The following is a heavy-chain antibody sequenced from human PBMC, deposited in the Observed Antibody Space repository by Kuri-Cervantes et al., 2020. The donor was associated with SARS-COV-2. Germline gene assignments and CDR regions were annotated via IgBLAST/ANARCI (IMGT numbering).Heavy chain of an antibody. J-gene: IGHJ5*02. Sequence: GESLKISCSASGFTFSSYAMHWVRQAPGKGLEYVSAISSNGGSTYYADSVKGRFTISRDNSKSTLYLQMSSLRAEDTAVYYCAKGSSSWYDFWFDPWGQGTLVTVSS. CDR1: GFTFSSYA. CDR2: ISSNGGST. V-gene: IGHV3-64D*08. D-gene: IGHD6-13*01. CDR3: AKGSSSWYDFWFDP.